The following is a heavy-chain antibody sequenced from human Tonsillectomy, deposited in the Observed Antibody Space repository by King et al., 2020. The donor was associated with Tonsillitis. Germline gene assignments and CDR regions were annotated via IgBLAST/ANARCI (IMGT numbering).Heavy chain of an antibody. CDR1: GYGFSSYG. D-gene: IGHD3-22*01. V-gene: IGHV1-18*01. CDR2: ISGYNGVT. J-gene: IGHJ4*02. Sequence: QLVQSGPEVKKPGASVKVSCKASGYGFSSYGITWVRQAPGQGLEWMGWISGYNGVTNYAQNLEGRVTMTTDTDTSTAYMQLRSLRSDDTAVYYYARDPHSYYYDSIGSEHWGQGTLVTVSS. CDR3: ARDPHSYYYDSIGSEH.